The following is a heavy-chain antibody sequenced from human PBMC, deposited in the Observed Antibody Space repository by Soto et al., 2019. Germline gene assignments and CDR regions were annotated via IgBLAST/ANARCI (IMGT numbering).Heavy chain of an antibody. CDR2: IYYSGST. CDR3: ARACSGGSCYPYYFDY. V-gene: IGHV4-39*01. CDR1: GGSISSSSYY. J-gene: IGHJ4*02. D-gene: IGHD2-15*01. Sequence: QLQLQESGPGLVKPSETLSLTCTVSGGSISSSSYYWGWIRQPPGKGLEWIGSIYYSGSTYYNPSLKSRVTISVDTSKNQFSLKLSSVTAADTAVYYCARACSGGSCYPYYFDYWGQGTLVTVSS.